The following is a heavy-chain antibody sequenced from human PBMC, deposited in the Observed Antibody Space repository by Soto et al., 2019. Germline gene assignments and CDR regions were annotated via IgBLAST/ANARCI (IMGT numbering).Heavy chain of an antibody. CDR1: GFTFSSYA. CDR2: ISYDGSNK. V-gene: IGHV3-30-3*01. D-gene: IGHD5-12*01. Sequence: QVQLVESGGGVVQPGRSLRLSCAASGFTFSSYAMQWVRQAPGKGLEWVAVISYDGSNKYYADSVKGRFTISRDNSKNTLYLQMNSLRAEDTAVYYCAGGHRVATLLDYWGQGTLVTVSS. J-gene: IGHJ4*02. CDR3: AGGHRVATLLDY.